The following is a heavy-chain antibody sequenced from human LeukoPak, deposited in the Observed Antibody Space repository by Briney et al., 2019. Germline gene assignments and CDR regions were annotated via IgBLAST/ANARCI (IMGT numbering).Heavy chain of an antibody. V-gene: IGHV3-7*01. CDR1: GFTFSSYG. CDR2: MKQDGSET. J-gene: IGHJ4*02. Sequence: PGGSLRLSCAASGFTFSSYGMHWVRQAPGKGLEWVANMKQDGSETYYVGSVKGRFTISRDNAKNSLYLQMNSLRAEDTAVYYCARDKIVGATHFDYWGQGALVTVSS. D-gene: IGHD1-26*01. CDR3: ARDKIVGATHFDY.